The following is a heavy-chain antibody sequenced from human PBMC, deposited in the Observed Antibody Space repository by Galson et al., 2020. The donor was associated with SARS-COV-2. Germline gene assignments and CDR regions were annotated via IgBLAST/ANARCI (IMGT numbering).Heavy chain of an antibody. CDR1: GFSLSTSGMR. CDR2: IDWDDDK. CDR3: ARMAPPGTPGDYYYGMDV. J-gene: IGHJ6*02. V-gene: IGHV2-70*04. D-gene: IGHD3-10*01. Sequence: SGPTLVKPTQTLTLTCTFSGFSLSTSGMRVSWIRQPPGKAREWLARIDWDDDKFYSTSLKTRLTISKDTSKNQVVLTMTNMDPVDTATYYCARMAPPGTPGDYYYGMDVWGQGTTVTVSS.